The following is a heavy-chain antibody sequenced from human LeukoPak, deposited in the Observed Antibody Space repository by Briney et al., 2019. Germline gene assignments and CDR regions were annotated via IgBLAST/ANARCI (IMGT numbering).Heavy chain of an antibody. D-gene: IGHD3-22*01. CDR3: ARGGHYYDSSGYSDFDY. V-gene: IGHV4-4*07. Sequence: PSETLSLTCTVSGGSISSYYWSWIRQPAGKGLEWIGRIYSSGSTNYNPSLKSRVTLSVDTSKNQFSLKLSSVTAADTAVYYCARGGHYYDSSGYSDFDYWGQGTLVTVSS. CDR2: IYSSGST. J-gene: IGHJ4*02. CDR1: GGSISSYY.